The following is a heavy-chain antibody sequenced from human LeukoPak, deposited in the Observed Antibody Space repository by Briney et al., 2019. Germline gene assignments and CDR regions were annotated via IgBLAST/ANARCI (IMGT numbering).Heavy chain of an antibody. CDR1: GGSISSSY. CDR3: ARHRSGWLQSSFDY. CDR2: IYYSGSN. J-gene: IGHJ4*02. Sequence: SETLSLTCTVSGGSISSSYWGWIRQPPGKGLEWIGSIYYSGSNFDNPALKSRVTISVDTSKNQFSLKLSSVTAADTAVYYCARHRSGWLQSSFDYWGQGTLVTVSS. D-gene: IGHD5-24*01. V-gene: IGHV4-39*01.